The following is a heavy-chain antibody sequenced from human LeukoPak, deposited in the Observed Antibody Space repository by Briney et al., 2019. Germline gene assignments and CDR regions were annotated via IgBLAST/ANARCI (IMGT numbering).Heavy chain of an antibody. CDR1: GGSISSYY. CDR3: ARDRRGYYYGSGSYYDPYYFDY. V-gene: IGHV4-59*01. CDR2: IYYSGST. J-gene: IGHJ4*02. D-gene: IGHD3-10*01. Sequence: SETLSLTCTVSGGSISSYYWSWIRQPPGKGLEWIGYIYYSGSTNYNPSLKSRVTISVDTSKNQFSLKLSSVTAAATAVYYCARDRRGYYYGSGSYYDPYYFDYWGQGTLVTVSS.